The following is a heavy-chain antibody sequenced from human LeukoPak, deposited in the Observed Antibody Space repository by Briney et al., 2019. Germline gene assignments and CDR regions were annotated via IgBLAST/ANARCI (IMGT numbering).Heavy chain of an antibody. V-gene: IGHV3-33*01. D-gene: IGHD6-19*01. J-gene: IGHJ5*02. CDR3: ARTRLASNWFDP. CDR1: GFTFSSYA. Sequence: PGGSLRLSCAASGFTFSSYAMNWVRQAPGKGLEWLAVIWYDGGNKYYADSVKGRFTISRDNSKNTLYLQMNSLRAEDTAVYYCARTRLASNWFDPWGQGTLVTVSS. CDR2: IWYDGGNK.